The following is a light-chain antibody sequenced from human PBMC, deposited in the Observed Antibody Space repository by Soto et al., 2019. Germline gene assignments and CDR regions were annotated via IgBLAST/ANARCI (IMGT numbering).Light chain of an antibody. J-gene: IGLJ2*01. CDR1: SSDVGTYNL. CDR2: EGN. V-gene: IGLV2-23*03. Sequence: QSALTQPASVSGSPGQSITISCTGTSSDVGTYNLVSWYQQHLGKAPKLMIYEGNKRPSGVSHRFSGSKSGNTASLTISGLQTEDEADYYCCSYAGSDTFVIFGGGTKVTVL. CDR3: CSYAGSDTFVI.